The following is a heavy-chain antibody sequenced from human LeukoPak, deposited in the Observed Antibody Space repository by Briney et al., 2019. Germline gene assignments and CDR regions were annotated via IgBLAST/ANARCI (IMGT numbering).Heavy chain of an antibody. D-gene: IGHD2-15*01. Sequence: GRSLRLSCAASGFTFSSYGMHWVRQAPGKGLEWVAVTWYDGSNKYYADSVKGRFTISRDNSKNTLYLQMNSLRAEDTAVYYCARVLTTPNYYYGMDVWGQGTTVTVSS. V-gene: IGHV3-33*01. CDR1: GFTFSSYG. CDR3: ARVLTTPNYYYGMDV. J-gene: IGHJ6*02. CDR2: TWYDGSNK.